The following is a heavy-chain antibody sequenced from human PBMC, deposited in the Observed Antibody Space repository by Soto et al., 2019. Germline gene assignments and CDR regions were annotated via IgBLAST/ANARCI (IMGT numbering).Heavy chain of an antibody. Sequence: ASVKVSCKASGYTFTSYGISWVRQAPGQGLEWMGWISAYNGNTNYAQKLQGRVTMTTDTSTSTAYMELRSLRSDDTAVYYCARHEYSSSWHPHGAFDIWGQGTMVTVSS. CDR2: ISAYNGNT. CDR3: ARHEYSSSWHPHGAFDI. V-gene: IGHV1-18*01. CDR1: GYTFTSYG. J-gene: IGHJ3*02. D-gene: IGHD6-13*01.